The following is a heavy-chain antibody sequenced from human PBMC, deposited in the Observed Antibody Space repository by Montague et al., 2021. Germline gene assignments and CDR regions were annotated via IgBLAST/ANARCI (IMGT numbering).Heavy chain of an antibody. CDR2: VYNTGTT. CDR3: ARKGNNWDY. Sequence: SETLSLTCTVSGDSINFYYWSWIRQPPGKGLEWIGYVYNTGTTTYNPSHKSQVTISVATSRNQFFLNVNSVTAADTVVYYCARKGNNWDYWGQGTLVTVSS. D-gene: IGHD5-24*01. V-gene: IGHV4-59*01. CDR1: GDSINFYY. J-gene: IGHJ4*02.